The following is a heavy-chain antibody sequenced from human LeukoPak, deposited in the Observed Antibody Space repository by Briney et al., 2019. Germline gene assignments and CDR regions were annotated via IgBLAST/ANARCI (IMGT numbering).Heavy chain of an antibody. D-gene: IGHD4-17*01. CDR2: IYYSGST. V-gene: IGHV4-59*01. CDR1: GGSISSYY. Sequence: SETLSLTCTVSGGSISSYYWRWIRQPPGKGLEWIGYIYYSGSTNYNPSLKSRVTISVDTSKNQFSLKLSSVTAADTAVYYCARSRTTYYYYYMDVWGKGTTVTVSS. CDR3: ARSRTTYYYYYMDV. J-gene: IGHJ6*03.